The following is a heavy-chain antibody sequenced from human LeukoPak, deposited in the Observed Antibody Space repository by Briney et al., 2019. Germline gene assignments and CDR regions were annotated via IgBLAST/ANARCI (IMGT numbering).Heavy chain of an antibody. V-gene: IGHV4-34*01. CDR3: ARPRQWLVRAPDAFDI. CDR2: INHSGST. Sequence: SETLSLTCAVYGGSFSGYYWSWIRQPPGKGLEWIGEINHSGSTNYNPSLKSRVTILVDTSKNQFSLKLSSVTAADTAVYYCARPRQWLVRAPDAFDIWGQGTMVTVSS. D-gene: IGHD6-19*01. J-gene: IGHJ3*02. CDR1: GGSFSGYY.